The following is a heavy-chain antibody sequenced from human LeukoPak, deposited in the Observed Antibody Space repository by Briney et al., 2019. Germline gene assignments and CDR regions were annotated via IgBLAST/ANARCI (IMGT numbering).Heavy chain of an antibody. CDR1: GGSIRSGDYY. J-gene: IGHJ2*01. D-gene: IGHD3-10*01. Sequence: PSQTLSLTCTVSGGSIRSGDYYWSWIRQPPGKGLDSIGYIYSSGSTYYLPSLTSRIAMSIDTSKNQFSLNLSSVTAADTATYYCARRNYYASSWYFDLWGRGTLVTVSS. CDR2: IYSSGST. CDR3: ARRNYYASSWYFDL. V-gene: IGHV4-30-4*08.